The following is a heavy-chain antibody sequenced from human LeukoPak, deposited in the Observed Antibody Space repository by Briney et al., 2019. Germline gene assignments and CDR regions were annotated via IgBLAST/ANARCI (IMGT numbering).Heavy chain of an antibody. J-gene: IGHJ5*02. CDR1: GYTFTSYY. CDR3: ARTPSSFYYGSGSMWFDP. CDR2: INPSGGST. V-gene: IGHV1-46*01. D-gene: IGHD3-10*01. Sequence: ASVKVSCKASGYTFTSYYMHWVRQAPGQGLEWMGIINPSGGSTSYAQKFQGRVTITADESTSTAYMELSSLRSEDTAVYYCARTPSSFYYGSGSMWFDPWGQGTLVTVSS.